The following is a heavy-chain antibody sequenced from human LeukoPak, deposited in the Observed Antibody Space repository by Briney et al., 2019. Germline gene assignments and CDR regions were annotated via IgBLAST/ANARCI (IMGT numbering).Heavy chain of an antibody. CDR1: GYTLTELS. Sequence: GASVRVSCKVSGYTLTELSMHWVRQAPGKGLEWMGGFDPKDGETIYAQKFQGRVTMTEDTSTDTAYMELSSLRSEDTAVYYCATVSYYDSSGYLISQAKYYFDYWGQGTLVTVSS. CDR3: ATVSYYDSSGYLISQAKYYFDY. J-gene: IGHJ4*02. CDR2: FDPKDGET. D-gene: IGHD3-22*01. V-gene: IGHV1-24*01.